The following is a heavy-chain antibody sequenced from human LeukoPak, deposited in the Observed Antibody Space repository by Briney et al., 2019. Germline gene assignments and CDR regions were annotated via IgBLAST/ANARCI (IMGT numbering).Heavy chain of an antibody. CDR1: GFTFSNYA. D-gene: IGHD3-10*01. CDR3: ARGSGAAPRTSSFYF. V-gene: IGHV3-23*01. Sequence: PGGSLRLSCAASGFTFSNYAMTWVRQAPGKGLEWVSGISGSGDSTFFAGSVKGRFTISRDNSKNTLFLQIDSLSAEDTAIYYCARGSGAAPRTSSFYFWGQGALVTASS. J-gene: IGHJ4*02. CDR2: ISGSGDST.